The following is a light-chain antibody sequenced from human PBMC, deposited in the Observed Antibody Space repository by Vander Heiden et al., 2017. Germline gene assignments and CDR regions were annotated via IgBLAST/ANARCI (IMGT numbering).Light chain of an antibody. CDR3: QQDNNLLT. V-gene: IGKV1-33*01. J-gene: IGKJ4*01. CDR1: QDISNY. CDR2: DAS. Sequence: DIQMTQSPSSLSASVGDRVTITCQASQDISNYLNWYQQKPGKAPKLLIYDASKLETGVPSRFSGSGSGTDFTFTSSSLQPEDVATYYWQQDNNLLTFGGGTKVEIK.